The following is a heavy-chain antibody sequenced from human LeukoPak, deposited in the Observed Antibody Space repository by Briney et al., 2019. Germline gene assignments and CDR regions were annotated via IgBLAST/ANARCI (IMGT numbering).Heavy chain of an antibody. CDR2: INNDGSRT. V-gene: IGHV3-74*01. Sequence: GGSLRLSCAASGFTFSSYWMHWVRQAPGKGLVWVSRINNDGSRTTYADSVKGRFTISRDNAKNTLYLQMNSLRAEDTAVYYCARGGFPVHYYYIDVWGKGTTVTISS. CDR3: ARGGFPVHYYYIDV. J-gene: IGHJ6*03. CDR1: GFTFSSYW. D-gene: IGHD5-12*01.